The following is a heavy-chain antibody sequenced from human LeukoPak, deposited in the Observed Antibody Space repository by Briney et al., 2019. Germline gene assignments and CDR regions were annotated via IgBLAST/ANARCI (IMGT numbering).Heavy chain of an antibody. CDR2: IYGDGTTT. J-gene: IGHJ4*02. CDR1: GFTFSDFW. CDR3: ARGPGAYCGGDCPDY. D-gene: IGHD2-21*02. Sequence: PGGSLRLSCAASGFTFSDFWIHWVRQAPGKGLVWVSRIYGDGTTTSYADSVKGRFTISRDNAKNTLYLQMNSLRAEDTAVYYCARGPGAYCGGDCPDYWGQGILVTVSS. V-gene: IGHV3-74*01.